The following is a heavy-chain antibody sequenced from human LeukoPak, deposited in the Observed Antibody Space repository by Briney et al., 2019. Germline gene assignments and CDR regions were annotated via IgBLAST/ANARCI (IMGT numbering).Heavy chain of an antibody. CDR2: ISYDGSNK. V-gene: IGHV3-30*18. J-gene: IGHJ4*02. CDR3: AKPGRDGYNYYFDY. CDR1: EFTFSNYG. D-gene: IGHD5-24*01. Sequence: GGSLRLSCAASEFTFSNYGMHWVRQAPGKGLEWVAVISYDGSNKYYADSVKGRFTISRDNSRNTLYLQMNSLSAEDTAVYYCAKPGRDGYNYYFDYWGQGTLVTVSS.